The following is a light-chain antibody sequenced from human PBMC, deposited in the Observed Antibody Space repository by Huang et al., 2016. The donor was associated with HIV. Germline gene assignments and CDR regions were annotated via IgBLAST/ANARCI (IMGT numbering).Light chain of an antibody. CDR1: QSVTSY. V-gene: IGKV3-11*01. Sequence: ELVLTQSPATLSLSPGERDTISCRAMQSVTSYLAWYQQKPGQAPRLLLYDASTRATGIPARFSGSGSGTDFTLTISSLEPEDFAVYYCQQRSNWPLLTFGGGTKVEIK. CDR2: DAS. CDR3: QQRSNWPLLT. J-gene: IGKJ4*01.